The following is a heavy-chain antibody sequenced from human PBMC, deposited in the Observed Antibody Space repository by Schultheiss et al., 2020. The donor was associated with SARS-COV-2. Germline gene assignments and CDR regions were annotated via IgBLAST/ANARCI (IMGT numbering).Heavy chain of an antibody. J-gene: IGHJ6*03. CDR2: IYYSGST. V-gene: IGHV4-59*01. CDR3: AITTHYYDSSGYHYYMDV. D-gene: IGHD3-22*01. CDR1: GDSIINS. Sequence: SETLSLTCTVGGDSIINSWSWVRQPPGKGLEWIGYIYYSGSTNYNPSLKSRVTISVDTSKNKFSLKLSSVTAADTAVYYCAITTHYYDSSGYHYYMDVWGKGTTVTVSS.